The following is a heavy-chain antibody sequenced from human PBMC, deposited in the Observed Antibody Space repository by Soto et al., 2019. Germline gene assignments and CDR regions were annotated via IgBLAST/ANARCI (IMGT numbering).Heavy chain of an antibody. CDR2: IDPSDSYT. D-gene: IGHD3-22*01. CDR1: GYSFTGYW. CDR3: ARGDSSGYYYVSYYGMDV. Sequence: PGASLKISCKGSGYSFTGYWISWVRQMPGKGLEWMGRIDPSDSYTNYSPSFQGHVTISADKSISTAYLQWSSLKASDTAMYYCARGDSSGYYYVSYYGMDVWGQGTTVTVSS. J-gene: IGHJ6*02. V-gene: IGHV5-10-1*01.